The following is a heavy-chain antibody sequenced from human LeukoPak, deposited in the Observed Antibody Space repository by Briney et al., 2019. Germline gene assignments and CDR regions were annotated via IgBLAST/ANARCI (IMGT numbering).Heavy chain of an antibody. J-gene: IGHJ4*02. CDR2: ISGSGGST. D-gene: IGHD6-13*01. CDR1: GFTFSSYD. Sequence: AGGSLRLSCAASGFTFSSYDMSWVRQAPGKGLEWVSVISGSGGSTYYADSVKGRFTISRDNSKNTLYLQMNSLRAEDTAVYYCAKDEFSYSSSWSDPYDYWGQGTLVTVSS. CDR3: AKDEFSYSSSWSDPYDY. V-gene: IGHV3-23*01.